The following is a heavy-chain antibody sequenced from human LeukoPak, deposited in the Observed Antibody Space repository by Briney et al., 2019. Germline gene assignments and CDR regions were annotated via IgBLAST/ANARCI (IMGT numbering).Heavy chain of an antibody. D-gene: IGHD3-10*01. J-gene: IGHJ4*02. CDR3: VKGHYYGSGTPTFDY. Sequence: GGSLRHSCAASGFTFSSYAMSWVRQAPGKGLEYVSAISSNGGSTYYADSVKGRFTISRDNSKNTLYLQMSSLRAEDTAVYYCVKGHYYGSGTPTFDYWGQGTLVTVSS. CDR2: ISSNGGST. CDR1: GFTFSSYA. V-gene: IGHV3-64D*06.